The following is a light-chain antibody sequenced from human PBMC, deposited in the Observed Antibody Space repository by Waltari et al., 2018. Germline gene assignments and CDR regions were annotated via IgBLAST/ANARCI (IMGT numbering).Light chain of an antibody. CDR3: SSSADSLNAPV. J-gene: IGLJ3*02. V-gene: IGLV1-44*01. CDR2: NND. Sequence: QSVVSQPPSASGTPGQTATFSSSGGSSNIGHNSFSWYQQLPGTAPKLLIFNNDQRPSGVPDQCSGSKSGTSASLPIRGLQPEDEADYYCSSSADSLNAPVFGGGTKLTVL. CDR1: SSNIGHNS.